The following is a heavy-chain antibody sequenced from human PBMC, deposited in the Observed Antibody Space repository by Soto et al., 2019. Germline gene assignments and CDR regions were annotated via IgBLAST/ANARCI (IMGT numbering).Heavy chain of an antibody. Sequence: GGSLRLSCSASGFTFIEYSMHWVRQAPGKGLQYVSTISSDGDITYYADSVKGRFTISRDNSKNTLYLQMNSLRPGDTAVYYCVKVSTFYDILTGYYSTNFFDPWGQGTLVTVSS. V-gene: IGHV3-64D*06. CDR3: VKVSTFYDILTGYYSTNFFDP. J-gene: IGHJ5*02. CDR1: GFTFIEYS. D-gene: IGHD3-9*01. CDR2: ISSDGDIT.